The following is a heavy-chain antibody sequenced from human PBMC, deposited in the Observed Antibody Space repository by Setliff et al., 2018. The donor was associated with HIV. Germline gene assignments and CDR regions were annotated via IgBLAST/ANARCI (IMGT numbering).Heavy chain of an antibody. V-gene: IGHV3-30*02. Sequence: GGSLRLSCAVSGFTFSTYGMHWVRQAPGKGLEWVTFIEHDGSKKFYADSVKGRFTISRDNSKNTLYLQMNSLRAEDTAIYYCAKNPGRSGSSTDYWGQGTLVTVSS. J-gene: IGHJ4*02. CDR1: GFTFSTYG. D-gene: IGHD1-26*01. CDR2: IEHDGSKK. CDR3: AKNPGRSGSSTDY.